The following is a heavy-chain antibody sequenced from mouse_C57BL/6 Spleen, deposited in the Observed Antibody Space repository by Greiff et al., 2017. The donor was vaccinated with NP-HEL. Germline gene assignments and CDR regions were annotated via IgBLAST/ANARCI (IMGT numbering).Heavy chain of an antibody. CDR1: GYAFSSYW. CDR3: AREGITTVAYFDY. D-gene: IGHD1-1*01. J-gene: IGHJ2*01. V-gene: IGHV1-80*01. CDR2: IYPGDGDT. Sequence: QVHVKQSGAELVKPGASVKISCKASGYAFSSYWMYWVKQRPGKGLEWIGQIYPGDGDTNYNGKFKGKATLTADKSSSTAYMQLSSLTSEDSAVYFCAREGITTVAYFDYWGQGTTLTVSS.